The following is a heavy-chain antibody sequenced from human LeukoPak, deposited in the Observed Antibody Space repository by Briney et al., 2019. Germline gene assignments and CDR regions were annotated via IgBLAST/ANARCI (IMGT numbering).Heavy chain of an antibody. D-gene: IGHD3-10*01. J-gene: IGHJ4*02. V-gene: IGHV3-23*01. CDR1: GFTFMSYA. CDR3: AKSEGVATMAIFDY. CDR2: ISANGHFT. Sequence: GGSLRLSCAASGFTFMSYAVTWVRQAPGKGLEWVSSISANGHFTYYADSVKGRVTISRDNSQKTLYLQMNSLRAEDTAIYYCAKSEGVATMAIFDYWGQGTRVTVSS.